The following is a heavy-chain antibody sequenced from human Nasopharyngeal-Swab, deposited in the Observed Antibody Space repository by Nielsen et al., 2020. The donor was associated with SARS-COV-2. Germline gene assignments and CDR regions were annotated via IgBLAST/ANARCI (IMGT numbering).Heavy chain of an antibody. J-gene: IGHJ4*02. Sequence: WIRQPPGKGLVWIGSIYYIGSTYYNPYIKSRGTISVDTSKNQFSLNLSSGTAADTAVYYCARQLRIVVVVAAHPAGVDYWGQGTLVTVSS. CDR3: ARQLRIVVVVAAHPAGVDY. V-gene: IGHV4-39*01. D-gene: IGHD2-15*01. CDR2: IYYIGST.